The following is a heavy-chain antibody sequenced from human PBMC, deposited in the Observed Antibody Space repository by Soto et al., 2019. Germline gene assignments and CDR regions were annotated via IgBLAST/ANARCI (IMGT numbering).Heavy chain of an antibody. Sequence: NPSETLSLTCTVSGGSISSYYWSWIRQPPGKGLEWIGYIYYSGSTNYNPSLKSRVTISVDTSKNQFSLKLSSVTAADTAVYYCASLGYCSGGSCYAQDYWGQGTLVTVSS. V-gene: IGHV4-59*01. CDR3: ASLGYCSGGSCYAQDY. CDR1: GGSISSYY. J-gene: IGHJ4*02. D-gene: IGHD2-15*01. CDR2: IYYSGST.